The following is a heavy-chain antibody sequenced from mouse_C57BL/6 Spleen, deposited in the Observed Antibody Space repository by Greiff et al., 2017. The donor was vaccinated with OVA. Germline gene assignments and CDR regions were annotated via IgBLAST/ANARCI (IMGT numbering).Heavy chain of an antibody. V-gene: IGHV1-15*01. CDR2: IDPETGGT. CDR1: GYTFTDYE. Sequence: VQLQQSGAELVRPGASVTRSCKASGYTFTDYEMHWVKQTPVHGLEWIGAIDPETGGTAYNQKFKGKAILTADKSSSTAYMELRSLTSEDSAVYYCTRDGYFDVWGTGTTVTVSS. J-gene: IGHJ1*03. CDR3: TRDGYFDV.